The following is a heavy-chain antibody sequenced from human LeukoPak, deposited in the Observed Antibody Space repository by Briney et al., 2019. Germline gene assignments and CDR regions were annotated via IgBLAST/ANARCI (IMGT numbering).Heavy chain of an antibody. D-gene: IGHD6-19*01. V-gene: IGHV4-39*01. J-gene: IGHJ4*02. Sequence: SETLSLTCTVSGGSISSSSYYWGWIRQPPGKGLEWIGSIYYSGSTYYNPSVKSRVTISVDTSKNQFSLKLSSVTAADTAVYYCASSSGWYQRVFDYWGQGTLVTVSS. CDR2: IYYSGST. CDR1: GGSISSSSYY. CDR3: ASSSGWYQRVFDY.